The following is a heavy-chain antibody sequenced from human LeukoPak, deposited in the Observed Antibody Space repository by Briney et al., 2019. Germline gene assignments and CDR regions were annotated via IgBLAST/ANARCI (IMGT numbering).Heavy chain of an antibody. V-gene: IGHV2-5*02. Sequence: SGPTLVNPTQTLTLTCTFSGFSLSTSGVGVGWIRQPPGKALEWLTLIYWDDDKRYSPSLKSRLTITKDTSKNQVVLTMTNMDPVDTGTYFCTHIGQRGAAEDWGQGTLVTVSS. J-gene: IGHJ4*02. CDR2: IYWDDDK. CDR1: GFSLSTSGVG. CDR3: THIGQRGAAED. D-gene: IGHD6-13*01.